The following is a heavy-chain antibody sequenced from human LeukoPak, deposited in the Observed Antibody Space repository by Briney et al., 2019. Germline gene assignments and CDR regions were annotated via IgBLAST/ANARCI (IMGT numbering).Heavy chain of an antibody. D-gene: IGHD5-18*01. CDR1: GYTFTSYG. V-gene: IGHV1-18*01. J-gene: IGHJ4*02. CDR2: ISAYIGNT. CDR3: ARVPLWGIQLWYLFDY. Sequence: GASVKVSCKASGYTFTSYGISWVRQAPGQGLEWMGWISAYIGNTNYAQKIRGRVTMTTDTPTCTAYMELRSLRSDDTAVYYCARVPLWGIQLWYLFDYGGQGTLVTVSS.